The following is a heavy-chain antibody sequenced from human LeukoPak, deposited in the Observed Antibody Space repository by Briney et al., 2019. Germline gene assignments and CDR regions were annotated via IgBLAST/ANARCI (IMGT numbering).Heavy chain of an antibody. Sequence: ASVKVSCKASGGTFSSYAISWVRQAPGQGLEWMGGIIPIFGTANYAQKFQGRVTITADESTSTAYMELSSLRSEDTAVYYCARGGTMVRGVIDGLDPWGQGTLVTVSS. CDR1: GGTFSSYA. CDR3: ARGGTMVRGVIDGLDP. D-gene: IGHD3-10*01. V-gene: IGHV1-69*13. J-gene: IGHJ5*02. CDR2: IIPIFGTA.